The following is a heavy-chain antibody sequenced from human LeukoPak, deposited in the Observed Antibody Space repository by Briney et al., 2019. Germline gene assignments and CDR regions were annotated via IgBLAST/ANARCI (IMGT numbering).Heavy chain of an antibody. CDR3: ARLGGLLYDAFDI. D-gene: IGHD1-26*01. CDR1: GGSITSYY. Sequence: SETLSLTCSVSGGSITSYYWSWIRQPPGKRLEWIGYIYYSGSTNYSPSLKSRVTVSVDTSKNQFSLKLRSVTAADTAVYYCARLGGLLYDAFDIWGQGTMVTVSS. CDR2: IYYSGST. V-gene: IGHV4-59*08. J-gene: IGHJ3*02.